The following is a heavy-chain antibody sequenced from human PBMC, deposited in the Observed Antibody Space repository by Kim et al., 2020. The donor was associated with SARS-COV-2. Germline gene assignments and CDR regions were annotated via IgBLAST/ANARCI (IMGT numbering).Heavy chain of an antibody. J-gene: IGHJ3*02. CDR1: GFTFGDYA. CDR3: TRWTEYDSSGYYYGNAFDI. V-gene: IGHV3-49*04. Sequence: GGSLRLSCTASGFTFGDYAMSWVRQAPGKGLEWVGFIRSKAYGGTTEYAASVKGRFTISRDDSKSIAYLQMNSLKTEDTAVYYCTRWTEYDSSGYYYGNAFDIWGQGTMVTVSS. D-gene: IGHD3-22*01. CDR2: IRSKAYGGTT.